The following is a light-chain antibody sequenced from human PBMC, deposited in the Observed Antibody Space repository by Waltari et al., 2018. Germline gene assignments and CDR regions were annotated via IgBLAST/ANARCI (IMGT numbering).Light chain of an antibody. CDR3: LQSNSFPVT. J-gene: IGKJ5*01. CDR1: QDISSW. CDR2: KAS. Sequence: DIQMTQSPSSVSASVGDRVTITCRASQDISSWLAWYQQKPGKAPKLLIYKASSLQSGVPSRFSGSGSGTDFTLTITNLQPEDFATYYCLQSNSFPVTFGQGTRLEIK. V-gene: IGKV1-12*01.